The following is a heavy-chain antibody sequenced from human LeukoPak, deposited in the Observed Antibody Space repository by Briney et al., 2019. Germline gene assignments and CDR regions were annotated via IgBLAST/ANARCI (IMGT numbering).Heavy chain of an antibody. D-gene: IGHD6-19*01. CDR3: ARLRLAVSGTPWDWFDP. V-gene: IGHV4-59*08. CDR2: IYYSGRT. J-gene: IGHJ5*02. Sequence: SETLSLTCTVSGDSISSDFWTWIRQPPGKGLEWIGYIYYSGRTNYNPSLKSRVTISVDTSRNQFSLKLSSVTAADTAVYYCARLRLAVSGTPWDWFDPRGQGTLVTVSS. CDR1: GDSISSDF.